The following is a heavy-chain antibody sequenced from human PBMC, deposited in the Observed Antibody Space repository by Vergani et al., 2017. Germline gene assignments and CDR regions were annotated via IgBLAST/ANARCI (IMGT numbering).Heavy chain of an antibody. Sequence: QVQLQESGPGLVKPSQTLSLTCSVSGGSISRNDYYWTWIRQPPGKGLEWLGYIYYSGSTYYNPSLKSRLTMSVDTYKNQFSLELSSVTASDTAMYYCASKPTGTTWYSVKYYFDFWGQGTLVAVAS. V-gene: IGHV4-30-4*08. CDR1: GGSISRNDYY. J-gene: IGHJ4*02. CDR2: IYYSGST. CDR3: ASKPTGTTWYSVKYYFDF. D-gene: IGHD6-13*01.